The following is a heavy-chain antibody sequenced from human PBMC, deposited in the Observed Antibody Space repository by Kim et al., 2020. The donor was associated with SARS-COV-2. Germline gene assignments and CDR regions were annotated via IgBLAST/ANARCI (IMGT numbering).Heavy chain of an antibody. CDR3: TRDREY. CDR1: GFSFSTYW. Sequence: GGSLRRSCAASGFSFSTYWMTWVRQAPGKGLEWVANINQGGGEKNYVGAVEGRCTISRDDAKNSLYLQMISLRAEDTAVYYCTRDREYWGQGILVTVSS. J-gene: IGHJ4*02. V-gene: IGHV3-7*05. CDR2: INQGGGEK.